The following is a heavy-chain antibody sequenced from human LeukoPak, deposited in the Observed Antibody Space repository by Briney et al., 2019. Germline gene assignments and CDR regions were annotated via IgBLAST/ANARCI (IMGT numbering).Heavy chain of an antibody. CDR2: VYHSGST. Sequence: SETLSLTCIGCGGSHNNYYWSWMRQPPAKRLEWIGSVYHSGSTDYNLSRMSQGPISVDMSKNHFSLKVTSVSAADTAIYYCARDRLGGAVASWIPVYWGQGILVTVSS. J-gene: IGHJ4*02. V-gene: IGHV4-59*01. CDR3: ARDRLGGAVASWIPVY. D-gene: IGHD3-16*01. CDR1: GGSHNNYY.